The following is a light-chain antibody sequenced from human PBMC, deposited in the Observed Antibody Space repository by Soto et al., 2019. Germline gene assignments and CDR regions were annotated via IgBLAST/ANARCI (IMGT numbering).Light chain of an antibody. CDR1: SSNIGNNY. J-gene: IGLJ2*01. CDR2: DNN. CDR3: GTWNSSLSAVV. V-gene: IGLV1-51*01. Sequence: QSVLKQPPSVSAAPGQKVTISCSGSSSNIGNNYVSWYQQLPGTAPKLLIYDNNKRPSGIPDRFSGSKSDTSATLGITGLQTWDDADDYCGTWNSSLSAVVFGGGT.